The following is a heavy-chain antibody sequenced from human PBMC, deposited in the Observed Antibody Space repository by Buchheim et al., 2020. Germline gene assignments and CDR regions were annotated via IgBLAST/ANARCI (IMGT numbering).Heavy chain of an antibody. CDR2: ILYDGDKE. Sequence: VQLEESGGGVVQPGRSLRLSCAASGFTFSSYGMHWVRQAPGKGLEWVAVILYDGDKEYYADSVKGRFTISRDNSKDTLYLQMNSLEPEVKAVYYCARDHLQLRFLEWLLPDYWGQGTL. V-gene: IGHV3-30*03. CDR1: GFTFSSYG. J-gene: IGHJ4*02. CDR3: ARDHLQLRFLEWLLPDY. D-gene: IGHD3-3*01.